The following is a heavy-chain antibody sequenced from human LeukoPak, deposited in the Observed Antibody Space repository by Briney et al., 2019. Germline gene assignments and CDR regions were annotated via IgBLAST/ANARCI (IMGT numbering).Heavy chain of an antibody. CDR1: GGSISSGGYS. D-gene: IGHD2-21*01. V-gene: IGHV4-30-2*01. CDR2: IYHSGST. Sequence: SETLSLTCAVSGGSISSGGYSWSWIRQPPGKGLEWIGYIYHSGSTYYNPSLKSRVTISVDRSKNQFSLKLSSVTAADTAVYYCASGTYSSDYWGQGTLVTVSP. CDR3: ASGTYSSDY. J-gene: IGHJ4*02.